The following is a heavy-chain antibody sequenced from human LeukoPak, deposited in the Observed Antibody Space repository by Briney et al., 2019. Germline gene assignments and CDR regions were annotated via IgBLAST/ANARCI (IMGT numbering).Heavy chain of an antibody. J-gene: IGHJ4*02. V-gene: IGHV3-53*01. Sequence: GGSLRLSCAASGFTVSSVYMSWVRQAPGKGLEWVSLIYSVGTTYYADSVKGRFIISRDDSKNTLYLQINSLRAEDTAVYYCARGQPYYYDSRGYSVPHDWGQGTLVTVSS. CDR3: ARGQPYYYDSRGYSVPHD. D-gene: IGHD3-22*01. CDR2: IYSVGTT. CDR1: GFTVSSVY.